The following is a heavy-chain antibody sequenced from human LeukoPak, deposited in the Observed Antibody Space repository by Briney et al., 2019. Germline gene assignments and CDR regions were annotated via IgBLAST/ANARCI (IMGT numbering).Heavy chain of an antibody. V-gene: IGHV5-51*01. CDR2: IYPGDSDT. D-gene: IGHD2-2*01. Sequence: GASPKLPRQGSGYSFTSYWIGWVLQMPGKGLERMGIIYPGDSDTRYSPSFQGQVTISVDKSISTAYLQWSSLKASDTAMYYCARGALGYCSSTSCYNFDYWGQGTLVTVSS. CDR3: ARGALGYCSSTSCYNFDY. J-gene: IGHJ4*02. CDR1: GYSFTSYW.